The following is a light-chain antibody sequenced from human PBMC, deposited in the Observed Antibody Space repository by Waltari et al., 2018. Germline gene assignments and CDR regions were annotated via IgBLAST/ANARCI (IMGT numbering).Light chain of an antibody. V-gene: IGKV3-15*01. CDR3: HQYKNWPPWT. J-gene: IGKJ1*01. CDR2: GAS. Sequence: EIVVTQSPATLSLSPGERATLSCRASENVDTNIAWYQQKPGQPPRLLISGASTRATDIPPRFSGSGSGTEFTLSISSLQSEDFAVYYCHQYKNWPPWTFGQGTKVEIK. CDR1: ENVDTN.